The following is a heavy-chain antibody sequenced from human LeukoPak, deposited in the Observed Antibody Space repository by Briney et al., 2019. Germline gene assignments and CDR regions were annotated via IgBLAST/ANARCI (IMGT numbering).Heavy chain of an antibody. D-gene: IGHD1-26*01. V-gene: IGHV4-61*01. Sequence: KASETLSLTCTVSGGSVSSGSYYWSWIRQPPGKGLEWIGYIYYSGSTNYNPSLKSRVTISVDTSKNQFSLKLSSVTAADTAVYYCARDGPRGSYYWGGIHWGQGTLVTVSS. CDR1: GGSVSSGSYY. CDR2: IYYSGST. J-gene: IGHJ4*02. CDR3: ARDGPRGSYYWGGIH.